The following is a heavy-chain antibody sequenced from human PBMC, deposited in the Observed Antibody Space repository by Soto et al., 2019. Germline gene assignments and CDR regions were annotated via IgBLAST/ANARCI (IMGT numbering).Heavy chain of an antibody. J-gene: IGHJ3*02. D-gene: IGHD2-15*01. CDR1: GYTSTSYG. CDR2: ISAYNGNT. Sequence: ASVKVSCKASGYTSTSYGIIWVRQAPGQGLEWMGWISAYNGNTNYAQKLQGRVTMTTDTSTSTAYMELRSLRSDDTAVYYCARDVYRYCSGGSCSHAFDIWGQGTMVTVSS. V-gene: IGHV1-18*01. CDR3: ARDVYRYCSGGSCSHAFDI.